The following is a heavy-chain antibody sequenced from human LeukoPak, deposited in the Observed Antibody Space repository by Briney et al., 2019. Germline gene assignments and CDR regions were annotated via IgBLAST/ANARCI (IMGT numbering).Heavy chain of an antibody. CDR3: TREEEMATISTDY. CDR2: IRSKAYGGTT. V-gene: IGHV3-49*04. CDR1: GFTVSSNY. J-gene: IGHJ4*02. D-gene: IGHD5-24*01. Sequence: GGSLRLSCAASGFTVSSNYMSWVRQAPGKGLEWVGFIRSKAYGGTTEYAASVKGRFTISRDDSKSIAYLQMNSLKTEDTAVYYCTREEEMATISTDYWGQGTLVTVSS.